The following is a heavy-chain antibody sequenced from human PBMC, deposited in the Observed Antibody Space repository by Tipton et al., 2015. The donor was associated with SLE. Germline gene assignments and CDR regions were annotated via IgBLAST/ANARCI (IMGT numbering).Heavy chain of an antibody. V-gene: IGHV4-59*11. Sequence: TLSLTCTVSGGSISSRHWSWIRQPPGKGLEWIGYIYYSGSTNYNPSLKSRVTISVDTSKNQFSLKLSSVTAADTAVYYCARGGIAADWYDYWGQGTLVTVSS. D-gene: IGHD6-13*01. CDR1: GGSISSRH. CDR3: ARGGIAADWYDY. CDR2: IYYSGST. J-gene: IGHJ4*02.